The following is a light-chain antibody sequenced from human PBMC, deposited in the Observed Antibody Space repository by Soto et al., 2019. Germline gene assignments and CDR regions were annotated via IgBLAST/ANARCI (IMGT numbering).Light chain of an antibody. Sequence: QSVLTQPASVSGSPGQSITISCTGTSSDVGGYNYVSWYQQHPGKAPKVMIYEVSDRPSGVSNRFSGSKSGNTASLTIPGLQAEDEADYYCSSYTSSNTYVFGTGTKVTVL. CDR1: SSDVGGYNY. V-gene: IGLV2-14*01. CDR3: SSYTSSNTYV. J-gene: IGLJ1*01. CDR2: EVS.